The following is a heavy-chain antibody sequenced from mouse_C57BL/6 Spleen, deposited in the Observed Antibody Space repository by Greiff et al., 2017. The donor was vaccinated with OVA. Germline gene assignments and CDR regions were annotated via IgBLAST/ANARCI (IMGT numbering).Heavy chain of an antibody. CDR3: NGYGSRGGYDYAMDY. V-gene: IGHV14-4*01. CDR1: GFNIKDDY. J-gene: IGHJ4*01. CDR2: IDPENGDT. D-gene: IGHD1-1*01. Sequence: EVQLQQSGAELVRPGASVKLSCTASGFNIKDDYMHWVKQRPEQGLEWIGWIDPENGDTEYASKFQGKATITADTSSNTAYLQLSSLTSEDTAVYYCNGYGSRGGYDYAMDYWGQGTSVTVSS.